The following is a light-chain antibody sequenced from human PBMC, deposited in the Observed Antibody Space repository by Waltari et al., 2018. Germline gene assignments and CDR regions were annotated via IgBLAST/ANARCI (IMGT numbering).Light chain of an antibody. CDR2: DVS. V-gene: IGKV3-11*01. CDR1: QSVRSY. Sequence: EVVLTQSPATLSLSPGESATLSCRASQSVRSYLAWYQQKPGQAPRLLMYDVSNRAPGIPARFSGSGSGTDFTLTISSPEPEDSAVYFCQQRSNWPLTFGGGTKVEIK. J-gene: IGKJ4*01. CDR3: QQRSNWPLT.